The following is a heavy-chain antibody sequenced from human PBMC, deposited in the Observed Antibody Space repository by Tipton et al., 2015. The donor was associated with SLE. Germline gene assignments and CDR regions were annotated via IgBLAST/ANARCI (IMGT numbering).Heavy chain of an antibody. CDR3: TGGSDNWFDP. D-gene: IGHD3-16*01. Sequence: GLVKPSETLSLTCTVSGGSISSSYWSWIRQPPGKGLEWIGYIYYSGSTNYNPSLKSRVTISVDTSKNQFSLKLSSVTAADTAVYYCTGGSDNWFDPWGQGTLVTVSS. V-gene: IGHV4-59*08. CDR2: IYYSGST. CDR1: GGSISSSY. J-gene: IGHJ5*02.